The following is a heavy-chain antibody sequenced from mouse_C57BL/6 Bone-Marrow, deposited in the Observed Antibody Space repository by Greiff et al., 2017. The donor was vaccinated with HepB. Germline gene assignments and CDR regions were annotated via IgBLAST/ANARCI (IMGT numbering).Heavy chain of an antibody. Sequence: QVHVKQSGAELARPGASVKLSCKASGYTFTSYGISWVKQRTGQGLEWIGEIYPRSGNTYYNEKFKGKATLTADKSSSTAYMELRSLTSEDSAVYFCARRRQLRSHFDYWGQGTTLTVSS. D-gene: IGHD3-2*02. CDR3: ARRRQLRSHFDY. V-gene: IGHV1-81*01. CDR2: IYPRSGNT. J-gene: IGHJ2*01. CDR1: GYTFTSYG.